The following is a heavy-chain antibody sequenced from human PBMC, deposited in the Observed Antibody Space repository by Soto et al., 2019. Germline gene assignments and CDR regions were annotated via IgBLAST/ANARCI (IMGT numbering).Heavy chain of an antibody. CDR3: ARGIDSSLYGMDV. J-gene: IGHJ6*02. CDR1: GYSFTIYW. V-gene: IGHV5-51*01. Sequence: GESLKISCKGSGYSFTIYWIGWVRQMPGKGLEWMGIIYPGDSDTRYSPSFQGQVTISADKSISTAYLQWSSLKASDTAMYYCARGIDSSLYGMDVWGQGTTVTVSS. CDR2: IYPGDSDT. D-gene: IGHD6-13*01.